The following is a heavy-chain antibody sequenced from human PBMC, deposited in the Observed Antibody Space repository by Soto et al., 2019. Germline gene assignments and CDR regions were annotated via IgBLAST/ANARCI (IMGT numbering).Heavy chain of an antibody. CDR2: INYRGSI. D-gene: IGHD3-9*01. Sequence: QVQLQQWGAGPLRPLETLSLTCGVSGGSFSGYYWAWIRQSPGKGLEWIGEINYRGSINYNPSLKSRVSISVDTSKIHYSLNMRSVTAADTAVYYCARESHDILTGPPWVWYFDLWGRGTLVTVSS. CDR3: ARESHDILTGPPWVWYFDL. CDR1: GGSFSGYY. J-gene: IGHJ2*01. V-gene: IGHV4-34*01.